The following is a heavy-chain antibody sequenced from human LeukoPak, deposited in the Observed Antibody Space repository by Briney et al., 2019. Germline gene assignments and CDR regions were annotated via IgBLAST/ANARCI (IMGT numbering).Heavy chain of an antibody. CDR2: IIPILGIA. CDR3: AREDCSGGSCYPYYDSSGYYSH. V-gene: IGHV1-69*04. CDR1: GGTFSSYT. Sequence: ASVKVPCKASGGTFSSYTISWVRQAPGQGLEWMGRIIPILGIANYAQKFQGRVTITADKSTSTAYMELSSLRSEDTAVYYCAREDCSGGSCYPYYDSSGYYSHWGQGTLVTV. J-gene: IGHJ4*02. D-gene: IGHD3-22*01.